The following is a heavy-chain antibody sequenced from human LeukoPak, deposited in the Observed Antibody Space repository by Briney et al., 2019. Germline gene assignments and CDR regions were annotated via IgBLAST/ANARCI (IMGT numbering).Heavy chain of an antibody. V-gene: IGHV1-24*01. Sequence: ASVKVSCKVSGYTLTELSMHWVRQAPGKGLEWMGGFDPEDGETIYAQKFQGRVTMTEDTSTDTAYMELNSLRSEDTAVYYCATKGTHIVVVTPLFFDYWGQGTLVTVSS. CDR1: GYTLTELS. CDR2: FDPEDGET. J-gene: IGHJ4*02. CDR3: ATKGTHIVVVTPLFFDY. D-gene: IGHD2-21*02.